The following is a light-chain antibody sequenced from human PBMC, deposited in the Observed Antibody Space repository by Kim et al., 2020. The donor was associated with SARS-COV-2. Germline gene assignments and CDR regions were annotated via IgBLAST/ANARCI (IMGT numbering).Light chain of an antibody. CDR2: EAS. V-gene: IGKV1-33*01. Sequence: DIQMTQSPSSLSASMGDRVTITCQASHDISKYLSWYQQKPGKAPKLLISEASNLETGVPSRFSGSGSGTDFTFTISSLQPEDIATYYCQQFDDFPITFGQGTRLEIK. J-gene: IGKJ5*01. CDR1: HDISKY. CDR3: QQFDDFPIT.